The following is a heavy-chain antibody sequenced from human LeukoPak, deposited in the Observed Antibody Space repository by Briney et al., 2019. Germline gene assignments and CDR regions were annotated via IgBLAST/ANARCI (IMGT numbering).Heavy chain of an antibody. J-gene: IGHJ6*02. CDR3: ARLTFGGTIPYGMDV. Sequence: ASVKVSCKASGYTFTTYWIGWVRQMPGKGLEWMGIIYPSDSDTRYSPSFQGQVTISADKSISTAYLQWSSLKASDTAMYYCARLTFGGTIPYGMDVWGQGTTVTVSS. D-gene: IGHD3-16*01. V-gene: IGHV5-51*01. CDR1: GYTFTTYW. CDR2: IYPSDSDT.